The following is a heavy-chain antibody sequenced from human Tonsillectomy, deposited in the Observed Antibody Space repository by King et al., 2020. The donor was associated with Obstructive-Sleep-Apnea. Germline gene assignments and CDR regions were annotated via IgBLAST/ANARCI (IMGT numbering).Heavy chain of an antibody. V-gene: IGHV4-34*01. Sequence: VQLQQWGAGLLKPSETLSLTCAVYGGSFSGYYWSWIRQPPGKGLEWIGEINHNGSTTYNPSLKRRVTISVDMSKNQFSLKLSSVTAADTAVYYCAREGTISGWPSFDYWGQGTLVTVSS. D-gene: IGHD6-19*01. CDR2: INHNGST. CDR1: GGSFSGYY. J-gene: IGHJ4*02. CDR3: AREGTISGWPSFDY.